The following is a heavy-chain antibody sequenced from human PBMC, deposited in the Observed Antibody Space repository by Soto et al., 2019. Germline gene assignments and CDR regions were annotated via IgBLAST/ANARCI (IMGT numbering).Heavy chain of an antibody. V-gene: IGHV3-15*07. CDR1: GFTFSNAW. J-gene: IGHJ4*01. Sequence: GGSLRLSCAASGFTFSNAWINWVRQTPGKGLEWVSRVKSKTDGGTTDFAAPVKGRFAISRDDSKNMVYLEMNSLKTEDTAIYYCTTDSYITSIIVRFDYWGHGTLVTVSS. CDR3: TTDSYITSIIVRFDY. D-gene: IGHD3-22*01. CDR2: VKSKTDGGTT.